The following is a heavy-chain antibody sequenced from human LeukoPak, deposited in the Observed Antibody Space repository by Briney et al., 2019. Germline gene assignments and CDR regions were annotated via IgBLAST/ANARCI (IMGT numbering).Heavy chain of an antibody. CDR3: ARSRGLFSSWYADY. Sequence: ASVEVSCKASGYIFTSYYMYWVRQAPGQGLEWMGIINPSGGSIRYAQKFQGRVTMTRDTSTSTVYMELSRLRSDDTAVYSCARSRGLFSSWYADYWGQGTLVTVSS. J-gene: IGHJ4*02. CDR2: INPSGGSI. D-gene: IGHD6-13*01. V-gene: IGHV1-46*01. CDR1: GYIFTSYY.